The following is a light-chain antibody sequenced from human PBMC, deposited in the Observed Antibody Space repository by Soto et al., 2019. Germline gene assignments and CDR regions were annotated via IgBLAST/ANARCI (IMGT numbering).Light chain of an antibody. CDR2: KVS. CDR3: MRGTPWHWT. V-gene: IGKV2-30*02. CDR1: QSLVHSDGSTY. Sequence: DVVMTQTPISLPVTLGQPASISCRSSQSLVHSDGSTYLNWFQQRPGQSPRRLIYKVSNRDSGVXDXHRGSGSGTDFTLKISRVEAEDVGVYYGMRGTPWHWTFGHGTKVEIK. J-gene: IGKJ1*01.